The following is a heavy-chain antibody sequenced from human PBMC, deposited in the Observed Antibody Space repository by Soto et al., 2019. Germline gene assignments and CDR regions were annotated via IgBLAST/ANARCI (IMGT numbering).Heavy chain of an antibody. CDR3: ARPHYDTNTFYSYFDY. CDR1: GGSFSGYS. V-gene: IGHV4-34*12. D-gene: IGHD3-22*01. J-gene: IGHJ4*02. Sequence: LSLTCAVYGGSFSGYSWSWIRQPPGKGLEWIGEILHGGSTNYSPSLKSRVTISVDTSKNQFSLELRSVTAADTAVYYCARPHYDTNTFYSYFDYWGQGTLVTVSS. CDR2: ILHGGST.